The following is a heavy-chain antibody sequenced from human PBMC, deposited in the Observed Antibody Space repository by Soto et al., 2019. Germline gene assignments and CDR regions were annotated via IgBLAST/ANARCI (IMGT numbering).Heavy chain of an antibody. V-gene: IGHV3-30-3*01. D-gene: IGHD2-2*01. CDR3: ARDPYCSGTSCYSSFDY. CDR2: ISYDGNNK. J-gene: IGHJ4*02. Sequence: GGSLRLSCAASGFTFDNYALHWVRQAPGKGLQWVAVISYDGNNKYYSDSVKGRFTISRENSKNTLYLQMNSLRTEGTAVYYCARDPYCSGTSCYSSFDYWGQGTLVTVSS. CDR1: GFTFDNYA.